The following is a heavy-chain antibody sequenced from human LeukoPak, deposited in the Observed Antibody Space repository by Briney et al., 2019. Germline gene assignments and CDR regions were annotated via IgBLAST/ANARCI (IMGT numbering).Heavy chain of an antibody. J-gene: IGHJ6*04. V-gene: IGHV3-23*01. CDR2: ISGSGGST. CDR3: AKAVDFWSGYYMDV. CDR1: GFTFSSYW. Sequence: GGSLRLSCAASGFTFSSYWMHWVRQAPGKGLEWVSAISGSGGSTYYADSVKGRFTISRDNSKNTLYLQMNSLRAEDTAVYYCAKAVDFWSGYYMDVWGKGTTVTVSS. D-gene: IGHD3-3*01.